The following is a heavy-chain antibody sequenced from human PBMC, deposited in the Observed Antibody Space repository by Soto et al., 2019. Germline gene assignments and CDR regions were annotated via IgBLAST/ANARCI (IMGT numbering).Heavy chain of an antibody. V-gene: IGHV4-4*02. CDR2: IFHSGST. J-gene: IGHJ4*02. CDR3: ARVYSGSYSDS. D-gene: IGHD1-26*01. Sequence: SETLSLTCAVSGGSIRSNNWWSWVLQPPGKGLEWIGEIFHSGSTNYNPSLKTRVTISVDKSKNQFSLKLSSVTAADTAVYYCARVYSGSYSDSWGQGTLVTVSS. CDR1: GGSIRSNNW.